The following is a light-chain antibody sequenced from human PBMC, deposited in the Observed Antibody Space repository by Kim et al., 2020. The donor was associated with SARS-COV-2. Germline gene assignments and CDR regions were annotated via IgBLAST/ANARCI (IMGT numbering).Light chain of an antibody. CDR2: RNN. J-gene: IGLJ3*02. Sequence: ELTQPPSSSGTPGQRVTISCSGSSSNIGSNFVYWYQQFPGMAPKLLIYRNNQRPSGVPDRFSASKSGTSASLAISGLRSEDEADYYCAAWDDTLNGRVFGGGTKLTVL. V-gene: IGLV1-47*01. CDR3: AAWDDTLNGRV. CDR1: SSNIGSNF.